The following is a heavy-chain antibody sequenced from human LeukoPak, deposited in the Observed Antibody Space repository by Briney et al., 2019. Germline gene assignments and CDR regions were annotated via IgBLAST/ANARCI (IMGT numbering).Heavy chain of an antibody. Sequence: GSLRLSCAASGFTFSSYTMSWVRQAPGKGLEWVSSISGTSSYIFYADSVRGRFTISRDNAKNSLYLQMNSLRAEDTAVYYCARDSGPGETFSYYYGMDVWGQGTTVTVSS. CDR2: ISGTSSYI. V-gene: IGHV3-21*06. CDR3: ARDSGPGETFSYYYGMDV. D-gene: IGHD3-10*01. J-gene: IGHJ6*02. CDR1: GFTFSSYT.